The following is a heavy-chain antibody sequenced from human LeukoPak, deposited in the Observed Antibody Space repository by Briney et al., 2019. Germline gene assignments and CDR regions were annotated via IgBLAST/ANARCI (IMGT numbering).Heavy chain of an antibody. CDR1: GFSLSTPGMC. CDR3: ARISSGYEYFDQ. CDR2: IDWDDDK. D-gene: IGHD5-12*01. Sequence: KSGPTLVKPTQTLTLTCTFSGFSLSTPGMCVSWIRQPPGKALEWLARIDWDDDKYYSTSLKTRLTISKDTSKNQVVLTMTNMDPVDTATYYCARISSGYEYFDQWGQGTLVTVSS. V-gene: IGHV2-70*11. J-gene: IGHJ4*02.